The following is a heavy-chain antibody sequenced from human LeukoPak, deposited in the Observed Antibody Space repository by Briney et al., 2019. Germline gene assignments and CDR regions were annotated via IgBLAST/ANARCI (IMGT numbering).Heavy chain of an antibody. CDR3: ARQDPGISATGFDP. D-gene: IGHD6-25*01. V-gene: IGHV4-39*01. CDR2: IYYSETT. CDR1: GGSIRRNNYY. Sequence: WDTLSLTCTLSGGSIRRNNYYWGWIRQPPGKGLEWNGTIYYSETTYYNPSLKSRVTMSVDKSQNQFSLKLSSVTAADTAVYYCARQDPGISATGFDPWGQGTLVTVSS. J-gene: IGHJ5*02.